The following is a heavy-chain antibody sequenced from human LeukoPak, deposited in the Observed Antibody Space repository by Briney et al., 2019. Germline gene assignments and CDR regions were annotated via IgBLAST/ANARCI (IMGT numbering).Heavy chain of an antibody. D-gene: IGHD3-9*01. Sequence: GASVKVSCKASGYTFVSYGITWVRQAPEQGLEWMGWVFTYNGDTRYAQKFQGRVTMTTDTSTSTVYMELRSLTSDDTGVYYCARGAPGYDILTGYSDFWGQGTLVTVSS. V-gene: IGHV1-18*04. J-gene: IGHJ4*02. CDR2: VFTYNGDT. CDR3: ARGAPGYDILTGYSDF. CDR1: GYTFVSYG.